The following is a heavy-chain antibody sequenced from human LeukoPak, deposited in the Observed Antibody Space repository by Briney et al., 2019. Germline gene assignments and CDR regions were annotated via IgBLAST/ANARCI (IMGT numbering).Heavy chain of an antibody. V-gene: IGHV3-23*01. D-gene: IGHD2-2*02. CDR2: TSGSGGST. CDR3: AKDLYQLLYTRSFDY. Sequence: GGSLRLSCAASGFTFSSYAMSWVRQAPGKGLEWVSATSGSGGSTYYADSVKGRFTISRDNSKNTLYLQMNSLRAEDTAVYYCAKDLYQLLYTRSFDYWGQGTLVTVSS. CDR1: GFTFSSYA. J-gene: IGHJ4*02.